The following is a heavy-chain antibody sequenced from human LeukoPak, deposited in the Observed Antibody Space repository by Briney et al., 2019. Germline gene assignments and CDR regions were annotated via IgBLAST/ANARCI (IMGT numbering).Heavy chain of an antibody. CDR3: ARGLPYYDFWSGYYVGGGWFDP. V-gene: IGHV4-31*03. J-gene: IGHJ5*02. Sequence: SETLSLTCTVSGGSISSGGYYWSWIRQHPGKGLEWIGYIYYSGSTYYNPSLKSRVTISVDTSKNQFSLKLSSVTAADTAVYYCARGLPYYDFWSGYYVGGGWFDPWGQGTLVTVSS. CDR2: IYYSGST. D-gene: IGHD3-3*01. CDR1: GGSISSGGYY.